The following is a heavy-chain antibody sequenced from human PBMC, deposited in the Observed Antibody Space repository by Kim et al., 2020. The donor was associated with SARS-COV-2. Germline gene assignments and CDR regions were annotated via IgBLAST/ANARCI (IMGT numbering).Heavy chain of an antibody. CDR2: ISSSSSTI. D-gene: IGHD3-3*01. J-gene: IGHJ4*02. Sequence: GGSLRLSCAASGFTFSSYSMNWVRQAPGKGLEWVSYISSSSSTIYYADSVKGRFTISRDNAKNSLYLQMNRLRDEDTAVYYCARDLDYDFWSGYYSVFDFWGQGTLVTVSS. CDR1: GFTFSSYS. V-gene: IGHV3-48*02. CDR3: ARDLDYDFWSGYYSVFDF.